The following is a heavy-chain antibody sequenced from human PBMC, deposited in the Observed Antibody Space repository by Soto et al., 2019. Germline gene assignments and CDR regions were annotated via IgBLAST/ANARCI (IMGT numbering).Heavy chain of an antibody. CDR3: ARGGGNTAMAPTPFYFDY. CDR1: GGSISSGGYY. J-gene: IGHJ4*02. V-gene: IGHV4-31*03. D-gene: IGHD5-18*01. CDR2: IYYSGST. Sequence: SETLSLTCIVSGGSISSGGYYWSWIRQHPGKGLEWIGYIYYSGSTYYNPSLKSRVTISVDTSKNQFSLKLSSVTVADTAVYYCARGGGNTAMAPTPFYFDYWGQGTLVTVSS.